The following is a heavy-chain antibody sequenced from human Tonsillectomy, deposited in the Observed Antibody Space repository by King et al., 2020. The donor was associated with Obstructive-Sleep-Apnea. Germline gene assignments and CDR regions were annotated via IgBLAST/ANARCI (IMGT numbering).Heavy chain of an antibody. J-gene: IGHJ5*02. CDR1: GFTFSNYG. CDR3: GGYNWFDP. D-gene: IGHD3-22*01. V-gene: IGHV3-30*03. CDR2: ISYDGSDK. Sequence: QLVQSGGGVVQPGRSLRLSCAASGFTFSNYGMHWVRQAPGEGVEWVAIISYDGSDKYYADSLKGRFTISRDNSKSTLYLQMNSLRPEDTAVYYCGGYNWFDPWGQGTLVTVSS.